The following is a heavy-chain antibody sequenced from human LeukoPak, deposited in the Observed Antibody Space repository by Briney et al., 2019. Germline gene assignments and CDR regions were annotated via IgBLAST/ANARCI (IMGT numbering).Heavy chain of an antibody. CDR3: ARVDDRSAFDP. Sequence: ASVKVSCKASGYTFTGYYMHWVRQAPGQGLEWVGIINPSVGSTSSAQKFQDRVTMTRDMSTSTVYMHLSSLTFEDTAVYYCARVDDRSAFDPWGQGTLVTVSS. CDR2: INPSVGST. J-gene: IGHJ5*02. CDR1: GYTFTGYY. D-gene: IGHD3-22*01. V-gene: IGHV1-46*01.